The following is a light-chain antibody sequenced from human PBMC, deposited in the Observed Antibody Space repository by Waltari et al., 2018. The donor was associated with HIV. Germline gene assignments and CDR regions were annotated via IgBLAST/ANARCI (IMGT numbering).Light chain of an antibody. Sequence: VLTQTPLSLSVTPGQPASISCKCSQSLRHNDGTTCLYWYLQKPGQSPQLQIYEVSNRFSGVPDRFSSSGSGTNFSLKSSRVEAEDVVVYYCIQTIHLPITFGHVTRREIK. V-gene: IGKV2D-29*02. CDR1: QSLRHNDGTTC. J-gene: IGKJ5*01. CDR2: EVS. CDR3: IQTIHLPIT.